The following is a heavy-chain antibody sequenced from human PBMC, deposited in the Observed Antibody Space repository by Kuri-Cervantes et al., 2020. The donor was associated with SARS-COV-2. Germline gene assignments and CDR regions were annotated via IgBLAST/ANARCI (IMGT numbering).Heavy chain of an antibody. V-gene: IGHV4-39*01. D-gene: IGHD4-17*01. J-gene: IGHJ6*03. Sequence: SETLSLTCTVSGGSISSSSYYWGWIRQPPGKGLEWIGIMYYSGSTYYNPSLKSRVTISVDTSKNQFSLKLSSVTAADTAVYYCASTGFDYYYYYYMDVWGKGTTVTVSS. CDR2: MYYSGST. CDR3: ASTGFDYYYYYYMDV. CDR1: GGSISSSSYY.